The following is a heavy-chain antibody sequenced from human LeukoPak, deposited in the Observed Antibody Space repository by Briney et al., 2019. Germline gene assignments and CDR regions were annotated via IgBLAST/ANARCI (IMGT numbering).Heavy chain of an antibody. Sequence: GGSLRLSCAASGFTFDDYGMSWVRQAPGKGLEWVSVIYRGGSTYYADSVKGRFTISRHNSRDTMYLQMNSLRTEDTAVYYCATTLRGGKFDYWGQGTLVTVSS. J-gene: IGHJ4*02. CDR3: ATTLRGGKFDY. CDR2: IYRGGST. CDR1: GFTFDDYG. D-gene: IGHD4-23*01. V-gene: IGHV3-53*04.